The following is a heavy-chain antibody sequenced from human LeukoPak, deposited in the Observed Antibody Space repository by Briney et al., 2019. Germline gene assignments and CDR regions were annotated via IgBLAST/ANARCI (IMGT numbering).Heavy chain of an antibody. CDR3: ARPYTSGYRGAFDI. D-gene: IGHD6-19*01. J-gene: IGHJ3*02. CDR1: GGSISSYY. V-gene: IGHV4-59*01. CDR2: IYYSGST. Sequence: SETLSLTCTVSGGSISSYYWSWIRQPPGKGLEWIGYIYYSGSTNYNPSLKSRVTISVDTSKNQFSLRLSSVTAADTAVYYCARPYTSGYRGAFDIWGQGTMVTVSS.